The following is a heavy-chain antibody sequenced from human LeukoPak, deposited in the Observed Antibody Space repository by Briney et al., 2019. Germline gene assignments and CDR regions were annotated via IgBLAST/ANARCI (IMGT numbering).Heavy chain of an antibody. CDR3: ARGGEQQLRRSSYYYYGMDV. V-gene: IGHV1-2*04. CDR2: INPNSGGT. Sequence: ASVKVSCKASGYTFTGYYMHWVRQAPGQGLEWMGWINPNSGGTNYAQKFQGWVTMTRDTSISTAYMELSRLRSDDTAVYYCARGGEQQLRRSSYYYYGMDVWGQGTTVTVSS. J-gene: IGHJ6*02. CDR1: GYTFTGYY. D-gene: IGHD6-13*01.